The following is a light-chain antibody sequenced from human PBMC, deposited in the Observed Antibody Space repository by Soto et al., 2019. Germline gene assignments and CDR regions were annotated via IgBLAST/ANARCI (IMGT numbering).Light chain of an antibody. V-gene: IGLV2-8*01. CDR2: EVN. J-gene: IGLJ2*01. CDR1: NSDVGAYIF. Sequence: QSVLTQPPSASGSPGQSVAISCTGTNSDVGAYIFVSWYQQHPGKAPKLMIYEVNKRPSGVPDRFSGSKSGNTASLTVSGLQDEDEADYYCSISAGGNKMIFGGGTKLTVL. CDR3: SISAGGNKMI.